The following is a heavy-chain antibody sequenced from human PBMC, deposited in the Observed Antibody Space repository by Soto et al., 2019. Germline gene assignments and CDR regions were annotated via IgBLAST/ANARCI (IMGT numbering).Heavy chain of an antibody. D-gene: IGHD1-26*01. CDR3: AAGPVHIVGAGADFDY. V-gene: IGHV1-58*01. CDR2: IVVGSGNT. Sequence: QMQLVQSGTEVKKPGTSVKVSCKASGFTFTSSAVQWVRQARGQRLEWIGWIVVGSGNTNYAQKFQERVTITRDMSTSTAYMELSSLRSEDTAVYYCAAGPVHIVGAGADFDYWGQGTLVTVSS. CDR1: GFTFTSSA. J-gene: IGHJ4*02.